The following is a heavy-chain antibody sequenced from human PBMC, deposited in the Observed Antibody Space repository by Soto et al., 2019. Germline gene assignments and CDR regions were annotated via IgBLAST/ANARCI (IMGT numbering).Heavy chain of an antibody. CDR1: GFILSDCA. J-gene: IGHJ6*03. CDR3: ARALSWGSNWYYYMDV. V-gene: IGHV3-48*02. Sequence: EVQLVESGGGLVQPGGSLRLSCATSGFILSDCAMNWVRQAPGKGLEWVSYISSSSSVIDYADSVKGRFTVSRDNARKSLYLQMNSLRDEDTAVYYCARALSWGSNWYYYMDVWGKGTKVTVSS. CDR2: ISSSSSVI. D-gene: IGHD7-27*01.